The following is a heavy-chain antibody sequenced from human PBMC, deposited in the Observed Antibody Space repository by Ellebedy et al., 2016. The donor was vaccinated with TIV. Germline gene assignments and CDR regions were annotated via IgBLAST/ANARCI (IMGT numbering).Heavy chain of an antibody. Sequence: AASVKVSCKASGYTFTSYGISWARQAPGQGLALMGWISVYNGNTNYTQKPQGRVTMTTDTSTSTAYMELRRLRSDDTAVYFCARDRRVITAAGYFDYWGQGTLVTVSS. CDR1: GYTFTSYG. V-gene: IGHV1-18*01. CDR2: ISVYNGNT. CDR3: ARDRRVITAAGYFDY. J-gene: IGHJ4*02. D-gene: IGHD6-13*01.